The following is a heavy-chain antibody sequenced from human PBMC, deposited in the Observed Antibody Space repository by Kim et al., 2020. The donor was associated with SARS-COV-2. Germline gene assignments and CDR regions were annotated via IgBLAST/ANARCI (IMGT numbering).Heavy chain of an antibody. J-gene: IGHJ4*02. D-gene: IGHD3-10*01. Sequence: GGSLRLSCTASGFTFSSYAMHWVRQAPGKGLEWMAFISYDGSNTYYADSVKGRFTISRDNSKNTLYLQMNSLRAEDTAVYYCARDFRGDFAYWCQGTLVT. CDR2: ISYDGSNT. CDR1: GFTFSSYA. V-gene: IGHV3-33*05. CDR3: ARDFRGDFAY.